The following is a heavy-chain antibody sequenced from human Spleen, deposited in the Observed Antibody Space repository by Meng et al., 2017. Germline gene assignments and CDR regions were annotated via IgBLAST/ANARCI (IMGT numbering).Heavy chain of an antibody. D-gene: IGHD6-19*01. J-gene: IGHJ3*01. V-gene: IGHV3-15*01. CDR1: GFNFINAY. Sequence: GGSLRLSCEGSGFNFINAYMTWVRQVPGKGLEWVGRIKSKPDGETIDYGAPVKGRFTISRDDSENTLYLQVNSLKTEDTAMYFCTSAHIFDSSGWHDAFNFWGQGTMVTVSS. CDR2: IKSKPDGETI. CDR3: TSAHIFDSSGWHDAFNF.